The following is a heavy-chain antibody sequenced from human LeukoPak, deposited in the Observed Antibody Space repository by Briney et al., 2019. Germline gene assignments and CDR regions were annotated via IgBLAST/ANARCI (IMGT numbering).Heavy chain of an antibody. CDR2: ISGSGGST. D-gene: IGHD1-26*01. CDR3: ARDKIVGATHFDY. Sequence: GGSLRLSCAASGFTFSSYAMSWVRQAPGKGLEWVSAISGSGGSTYYADSVKGRFTISRDNSKNTLYLQMNSLRAEDTAIYYCARDKIVGATHFDYWGQGTLVTVSS. CDR1: GFTFSSYA. J-gene: IGHJ4*02. V-gene: IGHV3-23*01.